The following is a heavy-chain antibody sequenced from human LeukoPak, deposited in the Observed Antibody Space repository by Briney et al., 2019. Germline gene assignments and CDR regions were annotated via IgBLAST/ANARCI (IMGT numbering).Heavy chain of an antibody. D-gene: IGHD4-11*01. J-gene: IGHJ3*02. CDR3: ARASDYHHAFDI. Sequence: PSETLSLTCTVSGGSISSYYWSWIRQPAGKGLGWIGRIYTSESTNYNPSLKSRVTMSVDTSKNQFSLKLSSVTAADTAVYYCARASDYHHAFDIWGQGTMVTVSS. CDR1: GGSISSYY. CDR2: IYTSEST. V-gene: IGHV4-4*07.